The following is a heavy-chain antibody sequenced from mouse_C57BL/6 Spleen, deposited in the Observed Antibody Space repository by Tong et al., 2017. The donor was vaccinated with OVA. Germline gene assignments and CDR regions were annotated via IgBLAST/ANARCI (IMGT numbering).Heavy chain of an antibody. V-gene: IGHV1-9*01. CDR3: ARWDRYLAY. J-gene: IGHJ3*01. CDR1: GYTFSSYW. Sequence: VQLQQSGPDLVKPGASVKISCKATGYTFSSYWIEWVKQRPGHGLEWIGEILPGSGSTNYNEKFKGKATLTADKSSRTAYMQLSSLTSEDSAVYFCARWDRYLAYWGQGTLVTVSA. CDR2: ILPGSGST. D-gene: IGHD2-14*01.